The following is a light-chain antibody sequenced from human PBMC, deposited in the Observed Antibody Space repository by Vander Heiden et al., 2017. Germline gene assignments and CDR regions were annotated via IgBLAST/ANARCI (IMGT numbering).Light chain of an antibody. CDR1: A. CDR2: LNSDGSH. J-gene: IGLJ3*02. CDR3: QTWGTGNWV. V-gene: IGLV4-69*01. Sequence: LVLTQSPSASASLASSVKLTYAIAWHQQQPEKGPRYLMKLNSDGSHSKGDGIPDRFSGSSSGAERYRTISSLQSEDEADYYCQTWGTGNWVFGGGTKLTVL.